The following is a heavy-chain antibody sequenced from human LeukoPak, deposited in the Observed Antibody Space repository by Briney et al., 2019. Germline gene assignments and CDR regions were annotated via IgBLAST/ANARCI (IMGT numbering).Heavy chain of an antibody. V-gene: IGHV4-4*07. CDR2: IYTSGST. Sequence: SETLSLTRTVSGGSISSYYWSWIRQPAGKGLEWIGRIYTSGSTNYNPSLKSRVTMSVDTSKNQFSLKLSSVTAADTAVYYCARVTTMVRGVIKRGRGNFDYWGQGTLVTVSS. D-gene: IGHD3-10*01. CDR1: GGSISSYY. J-gene: IGHJ4*02. CDR3: ARVTTMVRGVIKRGRGNFDY.